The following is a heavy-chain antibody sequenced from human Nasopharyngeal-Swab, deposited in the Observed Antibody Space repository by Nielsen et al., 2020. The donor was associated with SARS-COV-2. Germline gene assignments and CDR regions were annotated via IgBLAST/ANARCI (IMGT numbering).Heavy chain of an antibody. J-gene: IGHJ6*02. V-gene: IGHV4-34*01. Sequence: ESLKISCAVYGGSFSGYYWSWIRQPPGKGPEWIGEINHRGSTNYNPSLKSRVTISVDTSKNQFSLKLSSVTAADTAVYYCAGVLCSSTSCYGVGNYYYGMDVWGQGTTVTVSS. CDR3: AGVLCSSTSCYGVGNYYYGMDV. D-gene: IGHD2-2*01. CDR2: INHRGST. CDR1: GGSFSGYY.